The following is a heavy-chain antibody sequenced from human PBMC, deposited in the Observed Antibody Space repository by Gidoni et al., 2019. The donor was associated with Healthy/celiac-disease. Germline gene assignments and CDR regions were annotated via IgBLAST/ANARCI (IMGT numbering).Heavy chain of an antibody. CDR3: ARVSYDILTGDYYGMDV. D-gene: IGHD3-9*01. Sequence: QVQLVQSGAEVKKPGSSVKVSCKASGGTLSSYNISWVRQAPGQGLEWMGRIIPILGIANYAQKFQGRVTITADKSTSTAYMELSSLRSEDTAVYYCARVSYDILTGDYYGMDVWGQGTTVTVSS. CDR1: GGTLSSYN. V-gene: IGHV1-69*02. J-gene: IGHJ6*02. CDR2: IIPILGIA.